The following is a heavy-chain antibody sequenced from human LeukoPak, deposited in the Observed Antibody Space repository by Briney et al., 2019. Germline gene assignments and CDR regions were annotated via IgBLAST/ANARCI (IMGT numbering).Heavy chain of an antibody. CDR2: IYYSGST. CDR1: GGSISSGDYY. CDR3: ARRELTYYYYGMDV. D-gene: IGHD1-26*01. J-gene: IGHJ6*02. Sequence: PSQTLSLTCTXSGGSISSGDYYWSWVRQPPGKGLEWIGYIYYSGSTYYNPSLKSRVTISVDTSKNQFSLKLSSVTAADTAVYYCARRELTYYYYGMDVWGQGTTVTVSS. V-gene: IGHV4-30-4*01.